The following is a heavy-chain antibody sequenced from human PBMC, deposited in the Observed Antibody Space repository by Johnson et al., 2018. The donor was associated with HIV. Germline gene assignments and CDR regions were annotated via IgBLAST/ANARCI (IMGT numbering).Heavy chain of an antibody. V-gene: IGHV3-20*04. Sequence: VQLVESGGGVVRPGGSLRLSCAVSGFMVADYGMSWVRQVPGKGLEWVSGINWNGGTTGYADSVKGRFTISRDNSKNTLYLQMNSLRAEDTAVYYCAKGGRGLAFDIWGQGTMVTVSS. J-gene: IGHJ3*02. CDR3: AKGGRGLAFDI. D-gene: IGHD2-15*01. CDR1: GFMVADYG. CDR2: INWNGGTT.